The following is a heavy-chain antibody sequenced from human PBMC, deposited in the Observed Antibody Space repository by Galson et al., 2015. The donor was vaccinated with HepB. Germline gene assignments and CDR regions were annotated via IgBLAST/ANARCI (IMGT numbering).Heavy chain of an antibody. V-gene: IGHV1-69*13. CDR2: IIPIFGTA. CDR3: AGGPLVQWDYYFDY. Sequence: SVKVSCKASGGTFSSYAISWVRQAPGQGLEWMGGIIPIFGTANYAQKFQGRVTITADESTSTAYMELSSLRSEVTAVYYCAGGPLVQWDYYFDYWGQGTLVTVSS. CDR1: GGTFSSYA. J-gene: IGHJ4*02. D-gene: IGHD1-26*01.